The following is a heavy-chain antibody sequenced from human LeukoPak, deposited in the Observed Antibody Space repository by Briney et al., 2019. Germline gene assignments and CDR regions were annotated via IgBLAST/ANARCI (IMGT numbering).Heavy chain of an antibody. CDR3: ARVGGSADLDY. D-gene: IGHD2-2*01. V-gene: IGHV4-39*07. J-gene: IGHJ4*02. Sequence: SETLSLTCTVSGGSISSSSYYWGWIRQPPGKGLEWIGSIYYSGSTYYNPSLKSRVTISVDTSKNQFSLKLSSVTAADTAVYYCARVGGSADLDYWGQGTLVTVSS. CDR1: GGSISSSSYY. CDR2: IYYSGST.